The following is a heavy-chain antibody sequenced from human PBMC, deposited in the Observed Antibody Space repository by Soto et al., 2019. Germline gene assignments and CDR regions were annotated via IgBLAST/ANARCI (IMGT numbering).Heavy chain of an antibody. CDR2: ISSSSSTI. CDR3: ARDPPPQYSSSWYGDY. V-gene: IGHV3-48*01. D-gene: IGHD6-13*01. CDR1: GFTFSSYS. J-gene: IGHJ4*02. Sequence: EVQLVESGGGLVQPGGSLRLSCAASGFTFSSYSMNWVRQAPGKGLEWVSYISSSSSTIYYADSVKGRFTISRDNAKNSLYQQMNSLRAEDTAVYYCARDPPPQYSSSWYGDYWGQGTLVTVSS.